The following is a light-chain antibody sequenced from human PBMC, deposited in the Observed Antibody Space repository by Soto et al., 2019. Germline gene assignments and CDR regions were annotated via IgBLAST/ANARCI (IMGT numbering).Light chain of an antibody. Sequence: EIVLTQSPATLSSFPGDRVTLSCRASQSVSANLAWYQHKPGQAPRLLIYDASNRATGIPARFSGSGSGTDFTLTISSLEPEDFAVYYCQQRSNWPPTWTFGQGTKVDIK. CDR2: DAS. CDR3: QQRSNWPPTWT. V-gene: IGKV3-11*01. CDR1: QSVSAN. J-gene: IGKJ1*01.